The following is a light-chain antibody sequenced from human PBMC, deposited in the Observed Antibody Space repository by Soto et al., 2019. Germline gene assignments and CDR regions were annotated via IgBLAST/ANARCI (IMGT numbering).Light chain of an antibody. Sequence: QSVLTQPPSVSGAPGQRVTISCTGSSSNIGAGYDVHWYQQLPGTAPKLLIYGNTNRPSGVPDRFSGSKSGTSASLAITGLQAADEADYYCQSYDSNLSGPSFVFGSGTKVTVL. CDR2: GNT. V-gene: IGLV1-40*01. CDR1: SSNIGAGYD. CDR3: QSYDSNLSGPSFV. J-gene: IGLJ1*01.